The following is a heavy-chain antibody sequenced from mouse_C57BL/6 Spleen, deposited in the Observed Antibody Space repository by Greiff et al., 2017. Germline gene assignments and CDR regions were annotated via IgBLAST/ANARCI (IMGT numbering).Heavy chain of an antibody. Sequence: VQLQQSGAELVRPGTSVKVSCKASGYAFTNYLIEWVKQRPGQGLEWIGVINPGSGGTNYNEKFKGKATLTADKSSSTAYMQLSSLTSEDSAVYFCARSGDYDSYAMDYGGQGTSVTVSS. D-gene: IGHD2-4*01. CDR3: ARSGDYDSYAMDY. CDR1: GYAFTNYL. J-gene: IGHJ4*01. CDR2: INPGSGGT. V-gene: IGHV1-54*01.